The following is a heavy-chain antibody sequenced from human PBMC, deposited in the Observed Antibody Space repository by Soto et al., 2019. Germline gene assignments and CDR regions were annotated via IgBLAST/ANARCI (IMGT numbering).Heavy chain of an antibody. CDR3: TTDLFTMVRGDPNYYGMDV. V-gene: IGHV3-15*01. CDR2: IKSKTDGGTT. D-gene: IGHD3-10*01. Sequence: GGSLRLSCAASGFTFSNAWMSWVRQAPGKGLGWVGRIKSKTDGGTTDYAAPVKGRFTISRDDSKNTLYLQMNSLKTEDTAVYYCTTDLFTMVRGDPNYYGMDVWGQGTTVTVSS. CDR1: GFTFSNAW. J-gene: IGHJ6*02.